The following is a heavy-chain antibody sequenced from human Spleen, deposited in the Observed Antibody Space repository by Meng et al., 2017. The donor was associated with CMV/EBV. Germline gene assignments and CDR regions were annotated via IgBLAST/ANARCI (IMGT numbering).Heavy chain of an antibody. D-gene: IGHD3-22*01. J-gene: IGHJ4*02. V-gene: IGHV3-20*04. CDR1: GFSVSSNY. Sequence: GESLKISCAASGFSVSSNYMNWVRQAPGKGLEWVSGINYLGNSRGYASSVKGRFTISRDNAKNSLYLQMSSLRVEDTAIYFCARSNSGGYYYADSWGQGTLVTVSS. CDR3: ARSNSGGYYYADS. CDR2: INYLGNSR.